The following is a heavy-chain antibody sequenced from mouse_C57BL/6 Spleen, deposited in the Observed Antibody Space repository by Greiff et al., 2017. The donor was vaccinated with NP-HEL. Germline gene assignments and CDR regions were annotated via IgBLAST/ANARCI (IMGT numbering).Heavy chain of an antibody. V-gene: IGHV14-4*01. CDR2: IDPENGDT. CDR1: GFNIKDDY. D-gene: IGHD2-5*01. Sequence: DVQLQESGAELVRPGASVKLSCTASGFNIKDDYMHWVKQRPEQGLEWIGWIDPENGDTEYASKFQGKATITADTSSHTAYLQLSSLTSEDTAVYYCTTGSNGNYWGQGTTLTVSS. CDR3: TTGSNGNY. J-gene: IGHJ2*01.